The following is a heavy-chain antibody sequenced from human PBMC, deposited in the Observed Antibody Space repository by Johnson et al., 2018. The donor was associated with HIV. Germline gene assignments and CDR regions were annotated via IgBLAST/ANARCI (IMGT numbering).Heavy chain of an antibody. CDR1: GFTFSSYW. V-gene: IGHV3-7*02. CDR2: IRYYGSEK. J-gene: IGHJ3*02. Sequence: VQLVESGGGLVKPGGSLRLSCAASGFTFSSYWMSWVRQAPGKGLEWVAFIRYYGSEKYYVDSVKGRFTLSRDNAKNALYLQMNSLRAEDTAVYYCAGWPIFGGPLPVAFDIWGQGTMVTVSS. D-gene: IGHD3-3*01. CDR3: AGWPIFGGPLPVAFDI.